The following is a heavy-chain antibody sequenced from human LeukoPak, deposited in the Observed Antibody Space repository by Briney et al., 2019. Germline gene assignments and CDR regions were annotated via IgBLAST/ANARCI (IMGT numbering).Heavy chain of an antibody. CDR2: IYYSGSP. Sequence: SETLSLTRTVSGGSVSSGSYYWSWIRQPPGKGLEWIGYIYYSGSPNYNPSLKSRVTISVDTSKNQFSLKLSSVTAADTAVYYCARDSYYYGSGSYRTYYYYGMDVWGKGTTVTVSS. J-gene: IGHJ6*04. CDR3: ARDSYYYGSGSYRTYYYYGMDV. D-gene: IGHD3-10*01. CDR1: GGSVSSGSYY. V-gene: IGHV4-61*01.